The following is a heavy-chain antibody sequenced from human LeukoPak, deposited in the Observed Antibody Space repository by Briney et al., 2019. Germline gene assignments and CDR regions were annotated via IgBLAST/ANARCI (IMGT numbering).Heavy chain of an antibody. CDR2: IYYSGTT. J-gene: IGHJ5*02. D-gene: IGHD4-11*01. V-gene: IGHV4-59*12. Sequence: PSETLSLTCSVSGGSISGYYWSWIRQPPGKGLEWIGYIYYSGTTIYNPSLKSRLTISLDTSKNQFSLNLSSVTAADTAVYYCTRYDSTTKWFDPWGQGTLVSVSS. CDR3: TRYDSTTKWFDP. CDR1: GGSISGYY.